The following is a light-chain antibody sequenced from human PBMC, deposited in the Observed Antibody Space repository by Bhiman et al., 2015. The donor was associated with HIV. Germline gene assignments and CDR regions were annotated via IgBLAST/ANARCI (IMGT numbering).Light chain of an antibody. J-gene: IGLJ3*02. CDR3: ASYTTATTWV. CDR1: GSDIGGYDY. CDR2: DVT. Sequence: QSALTQPASVSGSPGHSITVSCTGTGSDIGGYDYVSWYKHHPGEAPKLMIFDVTKRPSGVSDRFSGSKSGNAASLTISGLQSEDDAFYYCASYTTATTWVFGGGTELTVL. V-gene: IGLV2-14*03.